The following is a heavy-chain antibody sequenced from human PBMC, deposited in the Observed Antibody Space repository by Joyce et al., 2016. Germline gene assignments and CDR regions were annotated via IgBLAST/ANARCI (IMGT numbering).Heavy chain of an antibody. CDR3: ARGYSNAWDFDS. J-gene: IGHJ4*02. D-gene: IGHD6-19*01. V-gene: IGHV5-51*01. CDR1: GYSFTSYW. CDR2: IYPGESDT. Sequence: EVQLLQSRAEVKKPGESLKISCKGSGYSFTSYWIAWVRQMPGKGREWMGIIYPGESDTRYSPSFQGQVTISADKSIRTAYLQWSSLKASDTAMYYCARGYSNAWDFDSWGQGTLVSVSS.